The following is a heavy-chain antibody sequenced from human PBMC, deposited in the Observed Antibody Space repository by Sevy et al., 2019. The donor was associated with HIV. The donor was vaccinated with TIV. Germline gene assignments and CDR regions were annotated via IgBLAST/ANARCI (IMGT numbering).Heavy chain of an antibody. J-gene: IGHJ6*02. V-gene: IGHV3-21*01. Sequence: GGSLRLSCAASGFTFSSYSMNWVRQAPGKGLERVSSISSSSSYIYYADSVKGRFTISRDNAKNSLYLQMNSLRAEDTAVYYCAREGSGAYYGSGSYYSPYYYYGMDVWGQGTTVTVSS. D-gene: IGHD3-10*01. CDR1: GFTFSSYS. CDR2: ISSSSSYI. CDR3: AREGSGAYYGSGSYYSPYYYYGMDV.